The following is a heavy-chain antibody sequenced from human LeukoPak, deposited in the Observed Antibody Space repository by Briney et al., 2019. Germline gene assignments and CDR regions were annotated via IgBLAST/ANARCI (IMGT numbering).Heavy chain of an antibody. CDR3: AELGITMIGGV. CDR2: ISGSGGST. V-gene: IGHV3-23*01. J-gene: IGHJ6*04. D-gene: IGHD3-10*02. CDR1: GFTFSSYG. Sequence: GGSLRLSCAASGFTFSSYGMSWVRQAPGKGLEWVSAISGSGGSTYYADSVKGRFTISRDNAKNSLYLQMNSLRAEDTAVYYCAELGITMIGGVWGKGTTVTVSS.